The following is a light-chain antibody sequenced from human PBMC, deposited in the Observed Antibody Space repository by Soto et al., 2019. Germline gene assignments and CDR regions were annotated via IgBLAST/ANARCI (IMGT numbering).Light chain of an antibody. Sequence: DIQMTQSPSTLSGSVGDRVTITCRASQTISSWLAWYQQKPGKAPKLLIYKASTLKSGVPSRFSGSGSGTEFTLPISSLQPYDFATYYCQHYNSYSEAFGQGTTVELK. J-gene: IGKJ1*01. CDR2: KAS. CDR3: QHYNSYSEA. CDR1: QTISSW. V-gene: IGKV1-5*03.